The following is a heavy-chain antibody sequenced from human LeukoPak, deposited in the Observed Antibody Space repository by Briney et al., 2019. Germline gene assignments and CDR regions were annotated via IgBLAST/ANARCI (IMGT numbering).Heavy chain of an antibody. CDR1: GFTFSSYA. V-gene: IGHV3-23*01. CDR2: ISGSGGST. CDR3: AKGMTTVTTYLPYYYGMDV. Sequence: GGSLRLSCAASGFTFSSYAMSWVRQAPGKGLEWVSAISGSGGSTYCADSVKGRFTISRDNSKNTLYLQMNSLRAEDTAVYYCAKGMTTVTTYLPYYYGMDVWGQGTTVTVSS. J-gene: IGHJ6*02. D-gene: IGHD4-17*01.